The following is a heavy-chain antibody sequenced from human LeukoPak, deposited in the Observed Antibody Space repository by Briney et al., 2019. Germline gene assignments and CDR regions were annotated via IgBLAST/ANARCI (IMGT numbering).Heavy chain of an antibody. V-gene: IGHV3-21*01. CDR1: GFTFSSYN. CDR3: ARFISSSWYFDY. J-gene: IGHJ4*02. D-gene: IGHD6-13*01. Sequence: PGGSLRLSCAASGFTFSSYNMNWVRQAPGKGLEWVSSISSSSSYIYYADSVKGRFTISRDNAESSLYLQMNSLRAEDTAVYSCARFISSSWYFDYWGQGTLVTVSS. CDR2: ISSSSSYI.